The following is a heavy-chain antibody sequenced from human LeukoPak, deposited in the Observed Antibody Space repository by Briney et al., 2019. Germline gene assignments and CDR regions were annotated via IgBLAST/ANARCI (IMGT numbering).Heavy chain of an antibody. CDR3: ATPYYYDSSGYSHDAFDI. CDR2: IYSSGST. CDR1: GYSISSGYY. V-gene: IGHV4-38-2*02. Sequence: PSETLSLTCTVSGYSISSGYYWGWIRQPPGKGLEWIGSIYSSGSTYYNPSLKSRVTISVDTSKDQFSLKLSSVTAAETAVYYCATPYYYDSSGYSHDAFDIWGQGTMVTVSS. D-gene: IGHD3-22*01. J-gene: IGHJ3*02.